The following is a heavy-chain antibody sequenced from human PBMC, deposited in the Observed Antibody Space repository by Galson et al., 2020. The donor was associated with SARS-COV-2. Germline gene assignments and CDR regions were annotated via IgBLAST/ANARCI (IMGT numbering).Heavy chain of an antibody. Sequence: GGSLRLSCPASGFTFSSYSMNWVRQAPGKGMEWVSSISSSSSYIYYADSVKGRFTISRDNAKNSLYLQMNSLRAEDTAVYYCATDILRYFDWLMNSGAFDIWGQGTMVTVSS. CDR3: ATDILRYFDWLMNSGAFDI. D-gene: IGHD3-9*01. CDR1: GFTFSSYS. CDR2: ISSSSSYI. V-gene: IGHV3-21*01. J-gene: IGHJ3*02.